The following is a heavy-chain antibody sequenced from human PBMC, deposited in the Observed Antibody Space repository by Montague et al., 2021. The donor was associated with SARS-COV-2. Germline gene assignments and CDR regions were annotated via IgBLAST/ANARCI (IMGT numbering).Heavy chain of an antibody. D-gene: IGHD1-26*01. V-gene: IGHV2-5*02. CDR2: IYWDDDK. CDR1: GSSLSTSGVG. CDR3: AHRRGLLLSDAFDI. J-gene: IGHJ3*02. Sequence: PALVKPTQTLTLTCTFSGSSLSTSGVGVGWIRQLPGKALEWLALIYWDDDKRYSPSLKSRLTITKDTSKNQVVLTMTNMDPVDTATYYCAHRRGLLLSDAFDIWGQGTMVTVSS.